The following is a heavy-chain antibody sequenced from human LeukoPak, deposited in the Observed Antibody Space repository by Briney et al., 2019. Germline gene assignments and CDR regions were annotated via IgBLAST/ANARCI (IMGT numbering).Heavy chain of an antibody. D-gene: IGHD6-19*01. CDR3: AKGNSIAVAYLDH. CDR1: GFTFSSYA. Sequence: GGSLRLSCAASGFTFSSYAMSWVRQAPGKGLEWVSAISGSGGSTYYADSVKGRFTISRDNSKNTLYLQMNSLRAEDTAVYCCAKGNSIAVAYLDHWGQGTLVTVSS. V-gene: IGHV3-23*01. J-gene: IGHJ4*02. CDR2: ISGSGGST.